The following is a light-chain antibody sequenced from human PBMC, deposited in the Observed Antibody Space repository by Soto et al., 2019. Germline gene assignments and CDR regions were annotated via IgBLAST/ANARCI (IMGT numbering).Light chain of an antibody. Sequence: IVCTQAPGTLSLFPGARATLTWTASQRLFNSYLAWYQQKPGQAPRLLIYDASSRATGIPDRFTGGGSGTDFTLTISRLEPEDFATYYCQNYDSYTWTFGQGTKVDIK. J-gene: IGKJ1*01. CDR2: DAS. CDR1: QRLFNSY. CDR3: QNYDSYTWT. V-gene: IGKV3-20*01.